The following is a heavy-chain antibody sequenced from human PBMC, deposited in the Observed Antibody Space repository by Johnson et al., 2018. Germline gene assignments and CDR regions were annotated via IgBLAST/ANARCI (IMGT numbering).Heavy chain of an antibody. V-gene: IGHV5-51*01. Sequence: VQLVESGAEVKKPGESLKISCKGSGYSFTSYWIGWVRQMPGKGLEWMGVIYPGDSDTRYSPSFQGQVTISADKSISTAYLQWSSLKASDTAMYYCARAAPTRGNYYYYYGMDVWGQGTTVTVSS. CDR2: IYPGDSDT. D-gene: IGHD4-11*01. J-gene: IGHJ6*02. CDR3: ARAAPTRGNYYYYYGMDV. CDR1: GYSFTSYW.